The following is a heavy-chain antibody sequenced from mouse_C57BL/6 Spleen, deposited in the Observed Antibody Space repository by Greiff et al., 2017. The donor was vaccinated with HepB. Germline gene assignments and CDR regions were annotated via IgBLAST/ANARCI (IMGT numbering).Heavy chain of an antibody. CDR1: GYTFTDYE. D-gene: IGHD3-2*02. J-gene: IGHJ3*01. V-gene: IGHV1-15*01. Sequence: QVQLQQSGAELVRPGASVTLSCKASGYTFTDYEMHWVKQTPVHGLEWIGAIDPETGGTAYNQKFKGKAILTADKSSSTAYMELRSLTSEDSAVYYCTREGGRQLRLGLYWGQGTLGTVSA. CDR2: IDPETGGT. CDR3: TREGGRQLRLGLY.